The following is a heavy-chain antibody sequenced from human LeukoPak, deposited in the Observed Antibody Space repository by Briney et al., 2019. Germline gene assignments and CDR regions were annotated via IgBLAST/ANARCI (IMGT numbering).Heavy chain of an antibody. J-gene: IGHJ5*02. CDR2: IWYNGSNK. Sequence: GRSLRLSCAASGFTFSSYGMHWVRQAPGKGLEWVAVIWYNGSNKYYADSVKGRFTISRDNSKNTLYLQMNSLRAEDTAVYYCARGGQRVVAAIISVWFDPWGQGTLVTVSS. CDR1: GFTFSSYG. V-gene: IGHV3-33*01. D-gene: IGHD2-15*01. CDR3: ARGGQRVVAAIISVWFDP.